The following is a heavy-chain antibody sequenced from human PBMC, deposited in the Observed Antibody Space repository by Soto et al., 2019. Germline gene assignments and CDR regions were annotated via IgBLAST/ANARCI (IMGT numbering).Heavy chain of an antibody. D-gene: IGHD2-8*02. CDR2: INHSGST. V-gene: IGHV4-34*01. J-gene: IGHJ4*02. CDR1: GGSFSGYY. Sequence: SETRSLTCAVYGGSFSGYYWTWIRQPPWTGLEWIGEINHSGSTNYNPSLKSRVTISVDTSKNQFSLKLTSVTAADTAVYYCAKDKITGLFDYWGQGTLVTVSS. CDR3: AKDKITGLFDY.